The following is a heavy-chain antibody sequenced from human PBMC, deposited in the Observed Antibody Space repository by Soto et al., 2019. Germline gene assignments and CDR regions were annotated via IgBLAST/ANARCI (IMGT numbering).Heavy chain of an antibody. J-gene: IGHJ4*02. CDR1: GGSISSSSYY. V-gene: IGHV4-39*01. Sequence: LSLTCTVSGGSISSSSYYWGWIRQPPGKGLEWIGSIYYSGSTYYNPSLKSRVTISVDTSKNQFSLKLSSVTAADTAVYYCALGATEHDYCGQGTRVTVDS. D-gene: IGHD3-16*01. CDR2: IYYSGST. CDR3: ALGATEHDY.